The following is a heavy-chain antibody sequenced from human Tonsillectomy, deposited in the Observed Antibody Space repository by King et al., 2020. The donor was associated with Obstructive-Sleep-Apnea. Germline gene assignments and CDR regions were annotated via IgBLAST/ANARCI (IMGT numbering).Heavy chain of an antibody. CDR2: VYPHDSHT. D-gene: IGHD6-13*01. CDR1: GYSFSRYC. CDR3: ARGNYYDGLDV. V-gene: IGHV5-51*01. Sequence: QLVQSGAEVKKPGESLKISCKGSGYSFSRYCIAWVRQMPGKGLEWMGLVYPHDSHTKYSPSFQGQVTIPADKSISTAYLQWSRLKASDTAMYFCARGNYYDGLDVWGQGTTVTVSS. J-gene: IGHJ6*02.